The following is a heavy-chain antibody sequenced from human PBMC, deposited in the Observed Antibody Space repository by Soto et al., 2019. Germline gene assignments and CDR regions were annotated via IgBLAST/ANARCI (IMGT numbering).Heavy chain of an antibody. V-gene: IGHV3-21*01. CDR3: ARSTSLGGMDV. Sequence: EVQLVESGGGLVMPGGSLRLSCIASGFSFSTYSMNWVRQAPGKGLEWVSSIRRSGDYTYYADSLKGRFTISRDNAKNSLSLQMISLRAEDTALYYCARSTSLGGMDVWGQGTTVTVSS. J-gene: IGHJ6*02. CDR1: GFSFSTYS. CDR2: IRRSGDYT. D-gene: IGHD1-1*01.